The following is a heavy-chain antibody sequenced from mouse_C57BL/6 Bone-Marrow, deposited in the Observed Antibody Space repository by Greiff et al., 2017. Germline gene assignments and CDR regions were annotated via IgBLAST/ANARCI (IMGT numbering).Heavy chain of an antibody. CDR1: GFTFSDYG. Sequence: EVHLVESGGGLVKPGGSLKLSCAASGFTFSDYGMHWVRQAPEKGLEWVAYISSGSSTIYYADTEKGRFTISRDNAKNTLFLQMTSLRSEDTAMYYCARGSNAWFAYWGQGTLVTVSA. J-gene: IGHJ3*01. D-gene: IGHD2-5*01. CDR2: ISSGSSTI. CDR3: ARGSNAWFAY. V-gene: IGHV5-17*01.